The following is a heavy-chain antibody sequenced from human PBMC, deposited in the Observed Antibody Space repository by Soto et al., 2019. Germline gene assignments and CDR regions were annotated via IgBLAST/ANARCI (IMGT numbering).Heavy chain of an antibody. CDR1: GFTFSSYG. V-gene: IGHV3-30*18. J-gene: IGHJ4*02. CDR2: ISYDGSNK. D-gene: IGHD1-26*01. CDR3: AKGEPADY. Sequence: QVQLVESGGGVVQPGRSLRLSCAASGFTFSSYGMQWVRQAPGKGLEWVAVISYDGSNKYYADSVKGRFTISRDNSKNTLYLQMNSLRAEDTAVYYCAKGEPADYWGQGPLVTVSS.